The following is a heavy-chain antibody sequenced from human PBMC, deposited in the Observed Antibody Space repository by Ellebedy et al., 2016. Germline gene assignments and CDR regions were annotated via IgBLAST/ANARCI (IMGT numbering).Heavy chain of an antibody. Sequence: HTGGSLRLSCAASGFTFSDFWMHWVRQAPGKGLVWVAHIKGDGSRTRYADSVKGRFTISRDNAKNTVYLQINSLRVEDTAIYYCVRDRDGYNYWFDPWGQGTLVTVSS. D-gene: IGHD5-24*01. CDR2: IKGDGSRT. J-gene: IGHJ5*02. CDR3: VRDRDGYNYWFDP. V-gene: IGHV3-74*01. CDR1: GFTFSDFW.